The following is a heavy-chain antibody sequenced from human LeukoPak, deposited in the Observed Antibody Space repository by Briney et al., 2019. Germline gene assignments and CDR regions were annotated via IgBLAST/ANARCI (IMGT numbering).Heavy chain of an antibody. CDR2: IYPGDSDT. CDR3: ARQSRAGSKTRGYYFDY. V-gene: IGHV5-51*01. D-gene: IGHD3-10*01. CDR1: GYSFTSYW. J-gene: IGHJ4*02. Sequence: GESLKISCKGSGYSFTSYWIGWVRQMPGKGLEWMGIIYPGDSDTTYSPSFQGQVTISADKSISTVSLQWSSLEASDTDMYYCARQSRAGSKTRGYYFDYWGQGALVTVSS.